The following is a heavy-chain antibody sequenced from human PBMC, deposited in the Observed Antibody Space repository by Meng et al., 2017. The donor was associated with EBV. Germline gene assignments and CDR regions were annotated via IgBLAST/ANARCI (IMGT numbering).Heavy chain of an antibody. CDR1: GGSFSGYY. CDR2: IYYTGST. CDR3: ARGDYTNYPRWFDP. Sequence: QVQLQQWGAGLLKPSATLSLTCAVYGGSFSGYYWSWIRQPPGKGLEYIGYIYYTGSTNYNSSLKSRVTISLDKSKNQFSLKLTSLTAADTAIYYCARGDYTNYPRWFDPWGQGTLVTVSA. V-gene: IGHV4-34*11. J-gene: IGHJ5*02. D-gene: IGHD4-11*01.